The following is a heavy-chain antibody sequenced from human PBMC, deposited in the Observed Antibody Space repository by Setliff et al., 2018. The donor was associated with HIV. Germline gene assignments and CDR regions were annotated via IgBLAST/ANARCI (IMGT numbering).Heavy chain of an antibody. Sequence: PGGSLRLSCTTSGFTFGDYAFSWVRQAPGKGLEWVGLIRTQPYGVTTEYAASVKGRFTISRDDSLGIAYLQLNSLKSEDTAIYYCTRTPGAWQDGNETLYLDSVKGRFTISRDNANNLVYLQMNSLRVEDTAVYFCARWGSGSYERVFDYWGQGMLVTVSS. V-gene: IGHV3-49*04. D-gene: IGHD3-9*01. CDR1: GFTFGDYA. CDR2: IRTQPYGVTT. J-gene: IGHJ4*02. CDR3: TRTPGAWQDGNETLYLDSVKGRFTISRDNANNLVYLQMNSLRVEDTAVYFCARWGSGSYERVFDY.